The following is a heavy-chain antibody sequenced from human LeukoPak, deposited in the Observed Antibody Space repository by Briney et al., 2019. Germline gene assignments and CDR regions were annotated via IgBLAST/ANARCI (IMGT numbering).Heavy chain of an antibody. CDR3: ARGDRGYYYYGMDV. CDR2: MNPNSGNT. Sequence: ASVKVSCKASGYTFTSYDINWVRQATGQGLEWMGWMNPNSGNTGYAQQFQGRVTMTRNTSTSTAYMELSSLRPEDTAMYYCARGDRGYYYYGMDVWGQGTTVTVSS. CDR1: GYTFTSYD. J-gene: IGHJ6*02. V-gene: IGHV1-8*01.